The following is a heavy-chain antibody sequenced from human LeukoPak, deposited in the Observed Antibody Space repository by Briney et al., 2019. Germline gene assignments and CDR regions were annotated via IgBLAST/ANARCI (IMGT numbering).Heavy chain of an antibody. D-gene: IGHD3-10*01. Sequence: KSGGSLRLSCAASGFNFNDYYMTWIRQAPGKGLEWLSYISSTTGRIIYYADSVKGRFTISRDNTKNSLFLQMVSLRVEDTAVYYCARYYSEAFDVWGQGTVVTVSS. CDR2: ISSTTGRII. V-gene: IGHV3-11*04. CDR1: GFNFNDYY. CDR3: ARYYSEAFDV. J-gene: IGHJ3*01.